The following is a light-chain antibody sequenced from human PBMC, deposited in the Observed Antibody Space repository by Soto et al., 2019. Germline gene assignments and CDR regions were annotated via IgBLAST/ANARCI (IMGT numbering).Light chain of an antibody. J-gene: IGLJ1*01. CDR3: CSYAGTYTRV. Sequence: SVLTQPRSVSGSPGQSVTMSCTRTSSDVANYKYVSWYQQHPGKAPKLMIYDVNKRPSGVPYRFSGSKSGNTASLTISGLQAEDEADYYCCSYAGTYTRVFGTGTKVTVL. V-gene: IGLV2-11*01. CDR1: SSDVANYKY. CDR2: DVN.